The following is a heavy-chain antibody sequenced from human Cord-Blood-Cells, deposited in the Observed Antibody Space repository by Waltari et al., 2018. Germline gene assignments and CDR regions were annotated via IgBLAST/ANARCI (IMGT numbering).Heavy chain of an antibody. Sequence: QVQLQQWGAGLLKPSETLSLTCAVYGGSFSGYYWSWIRQPPGKGLEWIGEINQSGSTNYNPSLKRRVTISVDTSKNQFSLKLSSVTAADTAVYYCARAAEYSSSYYYYGMDVWGQGTTVTVSS. J-gene: IGHJ6*02. CDR2: INQSGST. CDR1: GGSFSGYY. V-gene: IGHV4-34*01. D-gene: IGHD6-6*01. CDR3: ARAAEYSSSYYYYGMDV.